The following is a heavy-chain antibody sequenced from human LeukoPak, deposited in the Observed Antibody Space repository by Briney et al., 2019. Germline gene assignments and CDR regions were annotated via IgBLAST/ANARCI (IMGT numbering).Heavy chain of an antibody. Sequence: SETLSLTFSVSGDSISSYYWSWIRQPPGKGLEWIGSIYYSGSTNYNSTLKSRVTVAVDPSKTQSSLKLSSVTVAGTAFYYCARGSFSCSRISCYQNWFDPWGQGTLVTVSS. CDR3: ARGSFSCSRISCYQNWFDP. CDR1: GDSISSYY. D-gene: IGHD2-2*01. V-gene: IGHV4-59*01. J-gene: IGHJ5*02. CDR2: IYYSGST.